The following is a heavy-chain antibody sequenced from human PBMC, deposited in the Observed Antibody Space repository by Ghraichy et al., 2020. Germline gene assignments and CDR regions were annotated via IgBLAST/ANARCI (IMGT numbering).Heavy chain of an antibody. J-gene: IGHJ4*02. CDR1: GYSIGSGFY. CDR2: VYYSGTI. D-gene: IGHD2-21*02. CDR3: ARAVADFRFDF. V-gene: IGHV4-38-2*02. Sequence: SQTLSLTCSVSGYSIGSGFYWAWIRQPPGKGLEWVGSVYYSGTIYYNPSLKSRVTISLDTSKNQFSLRQTSMTAADTAMYFCARAVADFRFDFWGQGTLFAVSS.